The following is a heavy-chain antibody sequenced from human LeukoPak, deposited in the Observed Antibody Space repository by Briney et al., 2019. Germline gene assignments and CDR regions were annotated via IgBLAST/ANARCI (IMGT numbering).Heavy chain of an antibody. CDR3: ARVGGRTVTTTSFAY. Sequence: ASVKVSCKASGGTFSSYAISWVRQAPGQGLEWMGGIIPIFGTANYAQKFQGRVTITADESTSTAYMELSSLRSEDTAVYYCARVGGRTVTTTSFAYWRQGTLVTVSS. CDR2: IIPIFGTA. D-gene: IGHD4-11*01. V-gene: IGHV1-69*01. J-gene: IGHJ4*02. CDR1: GGTFSSYA.